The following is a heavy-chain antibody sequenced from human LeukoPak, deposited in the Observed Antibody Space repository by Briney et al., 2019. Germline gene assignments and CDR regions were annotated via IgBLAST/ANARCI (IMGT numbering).Heavy chain of an antibody. Sequence: TSETLSLTCTVSGGSISSYYWSWIRQPPGKGLEWIGYIYYSGSTNHNPSLKSRVTISVDTSKNQFSLKLSSVTAADTAVYYCARGRGYFDYWGQGTLVTVSS. V-gene: IGHV4-59*01. CDR2: IYYSGST. D-gene: IGHD3-16*01. CDR3: ARGRGYFDY. J-gene: IGHJ4*02. CDR1: GGSISSYY.